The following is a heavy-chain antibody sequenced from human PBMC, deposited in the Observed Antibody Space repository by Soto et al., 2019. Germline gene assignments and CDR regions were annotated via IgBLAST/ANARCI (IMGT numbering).Heavy chain of an antibody. Sequence: SGPTLVNPTQTLTLTCTFSGFSLSTSGVVVGWIRQPPGKALEWLALIYWDDDKRYSPSLKSRLTITKDTSKNQVVLTMTNMDPVDTATYYCAHRRLDPRPQSGYFDYWGQGTLVTSPQ. CDR1: GFSLSTSGVV. D-gene: IGHD6-25*01. CDR3: AHRRLDPRPQSGYFDY. J-gene: IGHJ4*02. V-gene: IGHV2-5*02. CDR2: IYWDDDK.